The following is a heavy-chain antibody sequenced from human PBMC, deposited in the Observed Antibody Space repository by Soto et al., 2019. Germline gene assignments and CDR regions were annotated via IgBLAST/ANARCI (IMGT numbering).Heavy chain of an antibody. D-gene: IGHD3-22*01. CDR1: GYTFTSYA. V-gene: IGHV1-3*01. CDR3: AIGAYYYDSGLDY. CDR2: INAGNGNT. Sequence: SVKVSCKACGYTFTSYAMHLVRQAPGQRLEWMGWINAGNGNTKYSQKFQGRVTITRDTSARTAYMELSSLRSEDTAVYYCAIGAYYYDSGLDYWGQRTLVAVSS. J-gene: IGHJ4*02.